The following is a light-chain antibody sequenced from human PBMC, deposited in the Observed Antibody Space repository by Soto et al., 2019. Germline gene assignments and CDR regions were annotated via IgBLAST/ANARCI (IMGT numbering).Light chain of an antibody. J-gene: IGLJ2*01. CDR3: SSFEASNNVL. CDR1: SSNIGGYNV. CDR2: EVS. V-gene: IGLV2-8*01. Sequence: QSALTQPASVSGSPGQSITISCSGTSSNIGGYNVVSWYKQHPGKAPKLMIYEVSKRPSGVPDRFSGSKSGNTASLTVSGLQVEDEAEYYCSSFEASNNVLFGGGTKLTVL.